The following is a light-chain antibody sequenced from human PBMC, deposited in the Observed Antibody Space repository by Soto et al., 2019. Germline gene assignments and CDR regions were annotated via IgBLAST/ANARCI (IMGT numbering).Light chain of an antibody. CDR2: DVS. CDR1: SSDVGGYNY. Sequence: QSALTQPASVSGSPGQSITISCTGTSSDVGGYNYVSWYQQTPGKAPKLMIYDVSNRPSGVSNRFSGAKSGNTASLTISGLQAEDEADYYCSSYTSSSTRVFGGGTKLTVL. J-gene: IGLJ2*01. CDR3: SSYTSSSTRV. V-gene: IGLV2-14*01.